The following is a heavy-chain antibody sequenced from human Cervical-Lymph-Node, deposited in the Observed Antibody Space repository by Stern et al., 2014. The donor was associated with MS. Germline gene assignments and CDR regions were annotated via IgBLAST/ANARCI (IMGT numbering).Heavy chain of an antibody. V-gene: IGHV5-51*04. Sequence: VQLVQSGAEVKKPGESLKISCKGSGYSFATYWIGWGRQMPGKGLEWMAIIYPGDSEIRYRPSFQGQVTIPLEKPISTTYLKWSSLKASDPAMYYCASPVGNGYFDFWGQGTLVTVSS. CDR2: IYPGDSEI. J-gene: IGHJ4*02. CDR3: ASPVGNGYFDF. CDR1: GYSFATYW. D-gene: IGHD2-8*01.